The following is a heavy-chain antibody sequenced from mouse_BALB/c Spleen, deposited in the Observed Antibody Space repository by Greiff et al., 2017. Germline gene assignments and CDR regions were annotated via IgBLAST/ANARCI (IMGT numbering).Heavy chain of an antibody. D-gene: IGHD2-2*01. Sequence: EVKLMESGGGLVQPGGSLRLSCATSGFTFTDYYMSWVRQPPGKALEWLGFIRNKANGYTTEYSASVKGRFTISRDNSQSILYLQMNTLRAEDSATYYCARESRGYDHNYWGQGTSVTVSS. CDR3: ARESRGYDHNY. V-gene: IGHV7-3*02. J-gene: IGHJ4*01. CDR1: GFTFTDYY. CDR2: IRNKANGYTT.